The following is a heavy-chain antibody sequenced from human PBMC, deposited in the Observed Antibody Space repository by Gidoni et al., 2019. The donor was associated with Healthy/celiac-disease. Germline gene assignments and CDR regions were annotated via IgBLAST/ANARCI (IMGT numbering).Heavy chain of an antibody. CDR3: ARPDTDYGDYGLDY. Sequence: VQLQQWGAGLLKPSETLSLTCAVSGRSLSGYYWSWIRQPPGKGLEWSGEINHSGSTNYNPSLKSRVTISGDTSKNQFSLKLSSVTAADTAVYYCARPDTDYGDYGLDYWGQGTLVTVSS. J-gene: IGHJ4*02. CDR1: GRSLSGYY. CDR2: INHSGST. D-gene: IGHD4-17*01. V-gene: IGHV4-34*01.